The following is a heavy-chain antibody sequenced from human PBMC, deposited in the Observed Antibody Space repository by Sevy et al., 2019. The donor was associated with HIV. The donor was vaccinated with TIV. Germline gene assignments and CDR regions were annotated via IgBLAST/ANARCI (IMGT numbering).Heavy chain of an antibody. J-gene: IGHJ4*02. V-gene: IGHV3-74*01. CDR1: GFTFAAHW. CDR2: INNDGTTT. D-gene: IGHD1-26*01. CDR3: GRVEYGGSSSIDH. Sequence: GGSLRLSCAASGFTFAAHWMQWVRQVPEKGLMWVSLINNDGTTTTYTDSVKGRFTISRDNSKNALFLEMGSLRAEDTGVYYCGRVEYGGSSSIDHWGRGTLVTVSS.